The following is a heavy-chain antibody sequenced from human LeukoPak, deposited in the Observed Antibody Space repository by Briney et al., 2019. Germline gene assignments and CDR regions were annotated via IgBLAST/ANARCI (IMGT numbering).Heavy chain of an antibody. CDR2: ISGSGGST. CDR3: AKDAIDYYDSSGSDY. Sequence: PGGSLRLSCAASGSTFSSYAMSWVRQAPGKGLEWVAAISGSGGSTYYADSVKGRFTISRDNSKNTLYLQMNSLRAEDTAVYYCAKDAIDYYDSSGSDYWGQGTLVTVSS. V-gene: IGHV3-23*01. D-gene: IGHD3-22*01. CDR1: GSTFSSYA. J-gene: IGHJ4*02.